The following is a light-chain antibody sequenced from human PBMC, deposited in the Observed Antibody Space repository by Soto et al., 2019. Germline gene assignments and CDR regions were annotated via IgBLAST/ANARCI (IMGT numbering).Light chain of an antibody. Sequence: EIVMTQSPVTLSVSPGERATLSCRASQSVSSNLAWYQQKPGQAPSLLIYGAFTRATGIPARFSGTGSGTEFTLTISSLQSEDFALYYCQQYNDWPLTFGQGTKVHIK. J-gene: IGKJ1*01. CDR1: QSVSSN. V-gene: IGKV3-15*01. CDR3: QQYNDWPLT. CDR2: GAF.